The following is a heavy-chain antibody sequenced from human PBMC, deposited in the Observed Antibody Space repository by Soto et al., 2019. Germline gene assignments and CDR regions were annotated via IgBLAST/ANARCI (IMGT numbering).Heavy chain of an antibody. V-gene: IGHV3-33*01. J-gene: IGHJ4*02. D-gene: IGHD6-19*01. CDR1: GFTFSSYG. CDR3: ATGGVAVAGNEY. CDR2: IWYDGSNK. Sequence: GGSLRLSCAASGFTFSSYGMHWVRQAPGKGLEWVAVIWYDGSNKYYADSVKGRFTISRDNSKNTLYLQMNSLRAEDTAVYYCATGGVAVAGNEYWGQGTLVTVSS.